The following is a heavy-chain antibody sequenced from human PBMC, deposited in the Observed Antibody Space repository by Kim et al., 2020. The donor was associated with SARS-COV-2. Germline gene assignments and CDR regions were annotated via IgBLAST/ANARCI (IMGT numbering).Heavy chain of an antibody. CDR1: GFTFSSYG. V-gene: IGHV3-33*01. D-gene: IGHD6-13*01. Sequence: GGSLRLSCAASGFTFSSYGMHWVRQAPGKGLEWVAVIWYDGSNKYYADSVKGRFTISRDNSKNTLYLQMNSLRAEDTAVYYCARPQGYSSSWLPLGYWGQGTLVTVSS. CDR2: IWYDGSNK. J-gene: IGHJ4*02. CDR3: ARPQGYSSSWLPLGY.